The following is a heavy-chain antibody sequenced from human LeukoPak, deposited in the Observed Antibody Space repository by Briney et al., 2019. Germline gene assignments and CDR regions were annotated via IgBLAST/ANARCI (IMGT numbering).Heavy chain of an antibody. CDR1: GFTFSSYA. J-gene: IGHJ4*02. CDR2: IKQDGSKK. CDR3: TRVGYIDEGIDY. V-gene: IGHV3-7*04. Sequence: GRSLRLSCAASGFTFSSYAMHWVRQAPGKGLEWVANIKQDGSKKSYVDSVKGRFTISRDNAKNSLYLQMNSLRAEDTAIYYCTRVGYIDEGIDYWGQGTLVTVSS. D-gene: IGHD5-24*01.